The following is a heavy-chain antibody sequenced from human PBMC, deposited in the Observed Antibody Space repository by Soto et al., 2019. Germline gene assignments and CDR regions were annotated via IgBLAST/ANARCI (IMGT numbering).Heavy chain of an antibody. D-gene: IGHD5-12*01. CDR2: ISYDGSNK. J-gene: IGHJ4*02. CDR3: AKDHVIVATYIDY. Sequence: SLRLSCAASGFTFSSYGMHWVRQAPGKGLEWVAVISYDGSNKYYADSVKGRFTISRDNSKNTLYLQMNSLRAEDTAVYYCAKDHVIVATYIDYWGQGTLVTVSS. CDR1: GFTFSSYG. V-gene: IGHV3-30*18.